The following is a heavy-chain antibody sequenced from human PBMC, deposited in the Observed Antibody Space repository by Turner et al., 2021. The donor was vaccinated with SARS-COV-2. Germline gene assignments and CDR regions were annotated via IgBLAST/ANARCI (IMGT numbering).Heavy chain of an antibody. D-gene: IGHD6-19*01. CDR1: GFTVSSNY. CDR2: IDSGGST. CDR3: ARGHSSGWHQSGAFDI. J-gene: IGHJ3*02. Sequence: EVQLVESGGGLNQPGGSLRHPGAASGFTVSSNYMSWVRQAPGKGLEWVSVIDSGGSTYYADSVKGRFTISRDNSKNTLYLQMNSLRAEDTAVYYCARGHSSGWHQSGAFDIWGQGTMVTVSS. V-gene: IGHV3-53*01.